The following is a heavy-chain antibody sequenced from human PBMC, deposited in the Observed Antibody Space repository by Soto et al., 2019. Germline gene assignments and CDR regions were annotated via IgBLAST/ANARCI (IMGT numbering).Heavy chain of an antibody. CDR2: IIPILGIA. CDR1: GGTFSSYT. J-gene: IGHJ4*02. V-gene: IGHV1-69*02. Sequence: QVQLVQSGAGVKKPGSSVKVSCKASGGTFSSYTISWVRQAPGQGLEWMGRIIPILGIANYAQKFQGRVTITADKSTSTAYMELSSLRSEDTAVYYCARATAYGGGFDYWGQGTLVTVSS. CDR3: ARATAYGGGFDY. D-gene: IGHD4-17*01.